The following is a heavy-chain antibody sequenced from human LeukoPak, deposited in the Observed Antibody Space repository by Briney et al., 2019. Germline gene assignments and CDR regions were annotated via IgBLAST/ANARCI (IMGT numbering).Heavy chain of an antibody. Sequence: SETLSPTCAVYGGSFSGYYWSWIRQPPGKGLEWIGEINHSGSTNYNPSLKSRVTISVDTSKNQFSLKLSSVTAADTAVYYCAISTYCSSTSCYIPAFDIWGQGTMVTVSS. D-gene: IGHD2-2*02. CDR2: INHSGST. CDR1: GGSFSGYY. V-gene: IGHV4-34*01. J-gene: IGHJ3*02. CDR3: AISTYCSSTSCYIPAFDI.